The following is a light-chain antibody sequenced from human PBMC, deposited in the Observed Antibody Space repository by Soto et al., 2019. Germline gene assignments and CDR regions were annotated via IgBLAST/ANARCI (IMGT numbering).Light chain of an antibody. CDR1: QSISSW. J-gene: IGKJ2*01. Sequence: DIQMTQSPSTLSASVGDRVTITCRASQSISSWLAWYQQKPGKAPKLLIYKASSLESGVPSRCSVSGSGTECMLTMSSLRPDDIATYFCQPYNSLLSFGQGTKLEIK. V-gene: IGKV1-5*03. CDR2: KAS. CDR3: QPYNSLLS.